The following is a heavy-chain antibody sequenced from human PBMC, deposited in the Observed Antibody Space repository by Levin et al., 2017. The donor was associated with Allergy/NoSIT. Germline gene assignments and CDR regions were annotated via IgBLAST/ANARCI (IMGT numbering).Heavy chain of an antibody. Sequence: PSETLSLTCAISGDSVSSNSAAWNWIRQSPSRGLEWLGRTYYRSKWYNDYAVSVKSRITINPDTSKNQFSLQLNSVTPEDTAVYYCARDLRVRLPGGPRLELRNLNWFDPWGQGTLVTVSS. CDR2: TYYRSKWYN. D-gene: IGHD1-7*01. J-gene: IGHJ5*02. CDR3: ARDLRVRLPGGPRLELRNLNWFDP. CDR1: GDSVSSNSAA. V-gene: IGHV6-1*01.